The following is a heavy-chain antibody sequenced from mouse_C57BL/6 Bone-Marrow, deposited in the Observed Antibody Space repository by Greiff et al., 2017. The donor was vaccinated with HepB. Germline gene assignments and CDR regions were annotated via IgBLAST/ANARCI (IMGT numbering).Heavy chain of an antibody. CDR3: ARRGVITTVVAPNYFDY. Sequence: EVQLVESGGGLVKPGGSLKLSCAASGFTFSDYGMHWVRQAPEKGLEWVAYISSGSSTIYYADTVKGRFTISRDNAKNTLFLQMTSLRSEDTAMYYCARRGVITTVVAPNYFDYWGQGTTLTVSS. CDR1: GFTFSDYG. V-gene: IGHV5-17*01. J-gene: IGHJ2*01. D-gene: IGHD1-1*01. CDR2: ISSGSSTI.